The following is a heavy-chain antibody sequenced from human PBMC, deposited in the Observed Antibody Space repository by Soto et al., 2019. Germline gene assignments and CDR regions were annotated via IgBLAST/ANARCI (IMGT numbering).Heavy chain of an antibody. CDR2: IIPFFGPA. Sequence: SVKVSCKASGGTFSTSGISWVRQALGQGLEWMGGIIPFFGPANYTQQFQGRVTISADEYKNTTYMELSSLRCEDTAVYYCARVGNWGTAFDVWGQGTVVTVSS. D-gene: IGHD7-27*01. CDR3: ARVGNWGTAFDV. CDR1: GGTFSTSG. V-gene: IGHV1-69*13. J-gene: IGHJ3*01.